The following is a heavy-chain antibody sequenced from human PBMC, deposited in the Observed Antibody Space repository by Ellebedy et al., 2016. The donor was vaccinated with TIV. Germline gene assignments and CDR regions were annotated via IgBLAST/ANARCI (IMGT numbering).Heavy chain of an antibody. D-gene: IGHD4-17*01. CDR2: IHTGGST. CDR1: GFIVSSHF. CDR3: VSTAGPTEGRDH. J-gene: IGHJ4*02. V-gene: IGHV3-66*01. Sequence: GESLKISCTASGFIVSSHFMSWVRQAPGKGLESVSFIHTGGSTNYADSVKGRFPMFSDTSTNTLYLQMNGLRVEDTAVYYCVSTAGPTEGRDHWGQGALVTVSS.